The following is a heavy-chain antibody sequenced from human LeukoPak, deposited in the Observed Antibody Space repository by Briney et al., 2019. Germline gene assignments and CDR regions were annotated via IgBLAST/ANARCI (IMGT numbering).Heavy chain of an antibody. Sequence: PGGSLRLSCSASRFTFSNFNMHWVRQAPGKGLQFVSGITSDGGSIDYADSVRGRFTISRDNSKNTLYLQMNSLRAEDTAVYYCARDRSYNMDVWGQGTTVTVSS. J-gene: IGHJ6*02. D-gene: IGHD1-26*01. CDR2: ITSDGGSI. CDR3: ARDRSYNMDV. V-gene: IGHV3-64*04. CDR1: RFTFSNFN.